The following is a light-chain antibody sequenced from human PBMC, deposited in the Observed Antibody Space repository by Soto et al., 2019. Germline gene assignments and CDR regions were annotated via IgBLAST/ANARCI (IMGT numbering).Light chain of an antibody. CDR1: QRVSSSY. CDR3: QQYGSSPWT. Sequence: EIVLTQSPGTLSLSPGERATLSCRASQRVSSSYLAWYQQKPGQAPRLLIYGASSRATGIPDRVSGSGSGTDFTLTISRLEPEDFAVYYCQQYGSSPWTFGQGTKVHIK. J-gene: IGKJ1*01. CDR2: GAS. V-gene: IGKV3-20*01.